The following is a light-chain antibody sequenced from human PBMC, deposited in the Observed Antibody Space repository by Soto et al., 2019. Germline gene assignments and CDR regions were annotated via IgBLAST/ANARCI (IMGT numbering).Light chain of an antibody. CDR3: QSYDSTLSARYV. CDR1: SSNIGAGYD. Sequence: QSVLAQPPSVSGAPGQRVTISCTGSSSNIGAGYDVHWYQQRPGTAPKLLIFGNINRPSGVPDRFSGSKSGTSASLAITGLKAEDEGDYSCQSYDSTLSARYVFGTRTKVTV. CDR2: GNI. V-gene: IGLV1-40*01. J-gene: IGLJ1*01.